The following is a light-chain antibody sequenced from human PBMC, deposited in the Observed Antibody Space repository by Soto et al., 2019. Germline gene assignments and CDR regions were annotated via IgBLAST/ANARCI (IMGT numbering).Light chain of an antibody. CDR2: GAS. CDR1: QSVSSSY. CDR3: HQYGSSPFT. J-gene: IGKJ2*01. Sequence: EIVLTQSPGTLSLSPGERATLSCRASQSVSSSYLAWYQPKPGQAPRLLIYGASSRATGIPDRFSGSGSGTDFTLTISRLEPEDLAVYYCHQYGSSPFTFGQGTKLEIK. V-gene: IGKV3-20*01.